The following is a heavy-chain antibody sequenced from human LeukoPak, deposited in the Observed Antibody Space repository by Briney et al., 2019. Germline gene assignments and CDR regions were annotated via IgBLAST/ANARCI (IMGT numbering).Heavy chain of an antibody. D-gene: IGHD5-18*01. Sequence: SETLSLTCTVSGGSISSYYWSWIRQPPGKGLEWIGYIYYSGSTNYNPSLKSRVTISVDKSKNQFSLKLSSVTAADTAVYYCARSVGYPDYWGQGTLVTVSS. V-gene: IGHV4-59*12. J-gene: IGHJ4*02. CDR1: GGSISSYY. CDR2: IYYSGST. CDR3: ARSVGYPDY.